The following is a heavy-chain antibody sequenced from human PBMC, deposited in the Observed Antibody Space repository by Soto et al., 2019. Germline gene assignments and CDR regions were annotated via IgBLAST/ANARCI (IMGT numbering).Heavy chain of an antibody. Sequence: QVQLVQSGAEVKKPGASVKVSCKASGYTFTSYGISWVRQAPGQGLEWMGWSSAYNGNTNYAQKLQGRVTMTTDTSKSTAKMQLRSLRSDDTAVYYCARENDDGAFDISGQGTLVTVSS. CDR3: ARENDDGAFDI. CDR2: SSAYNGNT. CDR1: GYTFTSYG. V-gene: IGHV1-18*01. J-gene: IGHJ3*02. D-gene: IGHD1-1*01.